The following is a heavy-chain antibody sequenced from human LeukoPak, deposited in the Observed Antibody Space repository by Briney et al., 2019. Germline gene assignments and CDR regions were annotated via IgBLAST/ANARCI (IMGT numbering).Heavy chain of an antibody. CDR2: ISSASNTI. CDR1: GFTFSSYS. Sequence: QPGESLRLSXAASGFTFSSYSMNWVRQAPGKGLEWVSYISSASNTIYYADSVKGRFTISRDNAKNSLYLQMNSLRAEDTAMYYCARDGWFGDYNWFDPWGQGTLVTVSS. V-gene: IGHV3-48*01. CDR3: ARDGWFGDYNWFDP. J-gene: IGHJ5*02. D-gene: IGHD3-10*01.